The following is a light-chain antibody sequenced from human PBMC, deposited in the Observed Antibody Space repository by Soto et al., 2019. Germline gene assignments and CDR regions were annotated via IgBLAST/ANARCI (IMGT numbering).Light chain of an antibody. J-gene: IGLJ1*01. Sequence: HSVLTQPASVSGSPGQSIAISCTGTSSDVGGYDYVSWYQQQPDKAPKLMIYEVTKRPSGVSNRFSGSKSGNTASLTISGLQAEDEADYYCSSHTSGSTRVFGTGNKVTVL. V-gene: IGLV2-14*01. CDR2: EVT. CDR3: SSHTSGSTRV. CDR1: SSDVGGYDY.